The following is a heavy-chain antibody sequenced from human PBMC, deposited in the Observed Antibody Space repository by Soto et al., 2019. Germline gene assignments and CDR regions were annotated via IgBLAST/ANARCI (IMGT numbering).Heavy chain of an antibody. Sequence: ASVKVSCKTSGYTFTNYGITWVRQAPGQGLKWMGWISAYNGDTNYAQKFQGRVSMTTDTSTTTAYMELRSLRSDDTAVYYCARRLTVTATSGGGSYFDYWGQGTLVTVSS. D-gene: IGHD2-21*02. CDR3: ARRLTVTATSGGGSYFDY. CDR2: ISAYNGDT. J-gene: IGHJ4*02. V-gene: IGHV1-18*04. CDR1: GYTFTNYG.